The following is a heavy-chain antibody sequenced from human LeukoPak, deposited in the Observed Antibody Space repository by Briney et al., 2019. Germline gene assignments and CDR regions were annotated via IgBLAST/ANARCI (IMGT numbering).Heavy chain of an antibody. V-gene: IGHV3-30*02. J-gene: IGHJ4*02. CDR1: GFTFSSYS. D-gene: IGHD3-22*01. CDR2: IRYDGSNK. Sequence: GGSLRLSCAASGFTFSSYSMHWVRQAPGKGLEWVAFIRYDGSNKYYADSVKGRFTISRDNSKNTLYLQMNSLRAEDTAVYYCAKERDYYDSSGYPAFDYWGQGTLVTVSS. CDR3: AKERDYYDSSGYPAFDY.